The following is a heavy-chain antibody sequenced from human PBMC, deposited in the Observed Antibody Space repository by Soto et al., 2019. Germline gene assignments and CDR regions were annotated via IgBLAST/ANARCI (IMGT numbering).Heavy chain of an antibody. D-gene: IGHD1-20*01. J-gene: IGHJ6*02. CDR3: ARESITPQYGMDV. CDR2: IYDSGST. Sequence: PSETLSLTCTVSGGSISTYYWSWIRQTPGKGLEWIGYIYDSGSTNYNPSLKSRVTISVDTSKNQFSLKLSSVTAADTAVYYCARESITPQYGMDVWGQGTTVTVSS. CDR1: GGSISTYY. V-gene: IGHV4-59*01.